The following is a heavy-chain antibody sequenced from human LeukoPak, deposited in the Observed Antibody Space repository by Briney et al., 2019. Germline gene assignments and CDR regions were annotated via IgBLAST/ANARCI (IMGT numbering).Heavy chain of an antibody. CDR1: GGSFSGYY. Sequence: PSETLSLTCTVYGGSFSGYYWSWIRQPPGKGLEWIGEINHSGSTNYNPSLKSRVTISVDTSKNQFSLKLSSVTAADTAVYYCARGEEYYYDSSGYYYDYWGQGTLVTVSS. D-gene: IGHD3-22*01. J-gene: IGHJ4*02. V-gene: IGHV4-34*01. CDR3: ARGEEYYYDSSGYYYDY. CDR2: INHSGST.